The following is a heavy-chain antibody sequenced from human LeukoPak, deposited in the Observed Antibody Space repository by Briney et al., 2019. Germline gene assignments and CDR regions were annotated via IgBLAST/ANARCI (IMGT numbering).Heavy chain of an antibody. Sequence: PSETLSLTCTVSGGSISTYYWSWIRQPAGKGLEWIGRIYTGDSTNYNPSLKSRVTMSVDTSKNQFSLKLSSVTAADTAVYYCARGSRISDYVGIYAFDIWGQGTMVAVSS. CDR2: IYTGDST. CDR3: ARGSRISDYVGIYAFDI. J-gene: IGHJ3*02. V-gene: IGHV4-4*07. CDR1: GGSISTYY. D-gene: IGHD4-17*01.